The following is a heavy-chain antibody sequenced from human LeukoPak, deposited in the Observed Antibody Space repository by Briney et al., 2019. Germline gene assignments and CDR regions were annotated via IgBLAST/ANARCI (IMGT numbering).Heavy chain of an antibody. J-gene: IGHJ5*02. D-gene: IGHD6-13*01. V-gene: IGHV4-59*01. Sequence: XETLSLTCTVSGGSISSYYWSWIRQPPGKGLEWIGYIYYSGSTNYNPSLKSRVTISVDTSKNQFSLKLSSVTAADTAVYYCARYSSSSFDPWGQGTLVTVSS. CDR3: ARYSSSSFDP. CDR1: GGSISSYY. CDR2: IYYSGST.